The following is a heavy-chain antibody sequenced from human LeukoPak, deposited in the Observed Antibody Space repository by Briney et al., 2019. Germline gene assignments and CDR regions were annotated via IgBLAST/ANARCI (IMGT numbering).Heavy chain of an antibody. V-gene: IGHV4-34*01. CDR3: AGFMAAGSYSTHTGDF. Sequence: SETLSLTCAVYGGSFSGYYWSWIRQPPGKGLEWVGDINHSGSTNYNPSLKSRVTISVDTSKSQFSLKLSAVTAADTAVYYWAGFMAAGSYSTHTGDFWGKGTTVTVTA. CDR2: INHSGST. D-gene: IGHD3-10*01. CDR1: GGSFSGYY. J-gene: IGHJ6*04.